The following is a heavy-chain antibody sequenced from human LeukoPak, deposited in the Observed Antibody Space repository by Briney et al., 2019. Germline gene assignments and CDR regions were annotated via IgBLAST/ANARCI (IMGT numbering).Heavy chain of an antibody. Sequence: PSETLSLTCTASGVSISTSTYYWAWIRPPPGKGLEWIGSMIYRGSTYYNPPLKSRVTISVDTSKNQFPLKLSSVTASHTAIFYCARQGGWGGAASLIEYWGQGTLVTVSS. CDR2: MIYRGST. CDR3: ARQGGWGGAASLIEY. V-gene: IGHV4-39*01. CDR1: GVSISTSTYY. J-gene: IGHJ4*02. D-gene: IGHD1-26*01.